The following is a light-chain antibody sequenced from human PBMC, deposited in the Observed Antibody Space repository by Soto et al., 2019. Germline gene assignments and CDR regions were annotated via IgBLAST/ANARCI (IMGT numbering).Light chain of an antibody. CDR1: QSVSSSY. Sequence: EIVLTQSPGTLSLSPGERATLSCRASQSVSSSYLAWYQQKPGQAPRLLIYGASSRATVIPDRFSGSWSGTDFTLTISRLEPEAFSVYYCQQYGSSYNFGQETKLEIK. CDR2: GAS. J-gene: IGKJ2*01. V-gene: IGKV3-20*01. CDR3: QQYGSSYN.